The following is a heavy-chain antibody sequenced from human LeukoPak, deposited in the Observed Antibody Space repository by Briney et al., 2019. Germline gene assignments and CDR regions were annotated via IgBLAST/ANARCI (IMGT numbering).Heavy chain of an antibody. CDR3: ATLGRSGCDYADY. V-gene: IGHV1-69*04. CDR1: GGTFSSYA. J-gene: IGHJ4*02. Sequence: SVKVSCKASGGTFSSYAISWVRQAPGQGLEWMGRIIPILGIANYAQKFQGRVTITADKSTSTAYMELRSLRSDDTAVYYCATLGRSGCDYADYWGQGTLVTVSS. D-gene: IGHD5-12*01. CDR2: IIPILGIA.